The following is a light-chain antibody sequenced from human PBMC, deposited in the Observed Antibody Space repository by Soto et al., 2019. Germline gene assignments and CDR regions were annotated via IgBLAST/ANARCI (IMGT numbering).Light chain of an antibody. Sequence: QSVLTQPRSVSGSPGQSVTISCTGTSSDVGGYIYVSWYQQYPGKAPKLMIYDVSKRPSGVPDRFSGSKSGNTASLTISGLHAEDEADYYCCSYAGSYVVFGGGTKLTVL. CDR1: SSDVGGYIY. J-gene: IGLJ2*01. V-gene: IGLV2-11*01. CDR2: DVS. CDR3: CSYAGSYVV.